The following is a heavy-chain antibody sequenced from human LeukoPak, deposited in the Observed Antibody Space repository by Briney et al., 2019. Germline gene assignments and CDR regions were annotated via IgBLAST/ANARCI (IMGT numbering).Heavy chain of an antibody. CDR1: GDSIRSYY. J-gene: IGHJ4*02. CDR2: IHNNGDI. Sequence: SEPLSLTCIVSGDSIRSYYWNWIRQAPGKALEWIGHIHNNGDIAYNFSLKSRVTISMDTSKNQVSLKLSSVTAADTAVYYCGRLGYFDSGNYFVVDYWGQGTVVTVSS. CDR3: GRLGYFDSGNYFVVDY. D-gene: IGHD3-22*01. V-gene: IGHV4-59*01.